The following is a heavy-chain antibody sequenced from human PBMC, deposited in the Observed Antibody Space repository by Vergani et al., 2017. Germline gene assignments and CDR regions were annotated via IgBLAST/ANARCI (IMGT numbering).Heavy chain of an antibody. CDR3: ASDTHNRPRADR. CDR1: VDSIRNLY. CDR2: MHYSENT. Sequence: QVQLQESGPGLVKPSETLSLTCSVSVDSIRNLYCNWIRQPPGKGLERTGCMHYSENTNYNPSLKTRDTFSVDTSRNQSSLTLTSGTVADAAVYCCASDTHNRPRADRWGQGILVTVTS. J-gene: IGHJ5*02. D-gene: IGHD2-15*01. V-gene: IGHV4-59*11.